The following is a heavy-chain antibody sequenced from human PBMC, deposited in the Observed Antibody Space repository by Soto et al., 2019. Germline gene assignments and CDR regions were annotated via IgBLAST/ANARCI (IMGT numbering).Heavy chain of an antibody. Sequence: PSETLSLTCTVSGGSISSYYWSWIRQPQGKGLEWIGYIYYSGSTNYNPSLKSRVTISVDTSKNQFSLKLSAVTAADTAVYYCAGGALYCSGGSCYPEYYYYGLDVWGQGTTVTVSS. CDR1: GGSISSYY. V-gene: IGHV4-59*01. J-gene: IGHJ6*02. CDR2: IYYSGST. D-gene: IGHD2-15*01. CDR3: AGGALYCSGGSCYPEYYYYGLDV.